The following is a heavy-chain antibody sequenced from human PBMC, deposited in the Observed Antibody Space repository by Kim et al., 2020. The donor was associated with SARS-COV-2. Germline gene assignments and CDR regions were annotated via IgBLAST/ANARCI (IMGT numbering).Heavy chain of an antibody. J-gene: IGHJ5*02. D-gene: IGHD3-22*01. CDR1: GGTFSSYA. CDR2: IIPILGIA. Sequence: SVKVSCKASGGTFSSYAISWVRQAPGQGLEWMGRIIPILGIANYAQKFQGRVTITADKSTSTAYMELSSLRSEDTAVYYCARGDYYDSSGYYEGGKNWFDPWGQGTLVTVSS. V-gene: IGHV1-69*04. CDR3: ARGDYYDSSGYYEGGKNWFDP.